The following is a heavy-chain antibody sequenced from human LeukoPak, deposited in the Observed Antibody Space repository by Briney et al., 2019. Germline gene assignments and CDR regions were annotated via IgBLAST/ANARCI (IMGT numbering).Heavy chain of an antibody. Sequence: ASVKVSCKASGGTFSSYAISWVRQAPGQGLEWMGGIIPIFGTANYAQKFQGRVTITADKSTSTAYMELSSLRSEDTAVYYCARDWSSYLSFDYWGQGTLVTVSS. V-gene: IGHV1-69*06. CDR2: IIPIFGTA. CDR1: GGTFSSYA. J-gene: IGHJ4*02. D-gene: IGHD6-6*01. CDR3: ARDWSSYLSFDY.